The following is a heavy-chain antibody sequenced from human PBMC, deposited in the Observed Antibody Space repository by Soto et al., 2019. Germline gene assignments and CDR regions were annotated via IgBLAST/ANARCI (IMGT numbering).Heavy chain of an antibody. Sequence: GGSLRLSCAASGFIFSNYEMNWVRQAPGKGLEWVSFISSSSSTIYYADPVKGRFTISRDNAKNSLYLQMNSLRAEDTAVYYCARDDYESRGSCSDYWGQGTLVTVSS. CDR2: ISSSSSTI. CDR1: GFIFSNYE. D-gene: IGHD3-22*01. J-gene: IGHJ4*02. V-gene: IGHV3-48*03. CDR3: ARDDYESRGSCSDY.